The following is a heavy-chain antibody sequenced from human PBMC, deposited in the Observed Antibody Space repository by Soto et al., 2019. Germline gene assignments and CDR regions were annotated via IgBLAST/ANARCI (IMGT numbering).Heavy chain of an antibody. D-gene: IGHD4-17*01. Sequence: QVQLVQSGAEVKKPGASVKVSCKASGYTFTSYDINWVRQATGQGLEWMGWMNPYSGNTGYAQKFQGRDPRTRIPSMSTAYMELSSLSSVDTAVYYCARATEDYGHRRKLPTNWGQGTLVTVSS. CDR3: ARATEDYGHRRKLPTN. J-gene: IGHJ4*02. CDR2: MNPYSGNT. CDR1: GYTFTSYD. V-gene: IGHV1-8*01.